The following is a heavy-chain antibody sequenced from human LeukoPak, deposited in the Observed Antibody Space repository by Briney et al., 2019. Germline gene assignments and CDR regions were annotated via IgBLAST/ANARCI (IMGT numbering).Heavy chain of an antibody. CDR3: VKDNPLDY. D-gene: IGHD1-14*01. CDR2: IGSSDSTT. J-gene: IGHJ4*02. Sequence: GGSLRLSCVASGFTFSSYEMNWVRQAPGRGLEWLSYIGSSDSTTHYADSMKGRFTISRDNSKNTLYLHINSLRAEDTAVYYCVKDNPLDYWGQGTLVIVSS. V-gene: IGHV3-48*03. CDR1: GFTFSSYE.